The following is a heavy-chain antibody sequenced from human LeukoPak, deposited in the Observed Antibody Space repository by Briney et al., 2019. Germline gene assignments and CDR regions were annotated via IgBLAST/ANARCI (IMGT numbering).Heavy chain of an antibody. V-gene: IGHV3-7*01. CDR2: IKQDGSEK. D-gene: IGHD5-12*01. CDR1: GFTFSSYW. J-gene: IGHJ4*02. Sequence: GGSLRLSCAASGFTFSSYWMSWVLQAPGKGLEWVANIKQDGSEKNDVDSVKGRFTISRDNAKNSLDLQMNSLRAEDTAVYYCARAGGYASSWAYWGQGTLVTVSS. CDR3: ARAGGYASSWAY.